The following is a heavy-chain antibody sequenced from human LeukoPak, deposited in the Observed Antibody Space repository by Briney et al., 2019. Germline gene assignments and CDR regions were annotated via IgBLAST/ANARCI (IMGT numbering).Heavy chain of an antibody. V-gene: IGHV4-61*02. CDR2: IYTSGST. CDR1: GGSISSGSYY. Sequence: SETLSLTCTASGGSISSGSYYWSRLRQPAGKELEWFGRIYTSGSTNYNPSLKSRVTISVDTSKNQFSLKLSSVTAADTAVYYCARARSSWYGALFDYWGQGTLVTVSS. J-gene: IGHJ4*02. D-gene: IGHD6-13*01. CDR3: ARARSSWYGALFDY.